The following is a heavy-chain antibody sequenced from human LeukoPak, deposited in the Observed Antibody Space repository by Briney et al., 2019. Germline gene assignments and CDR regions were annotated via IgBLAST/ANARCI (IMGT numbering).Heavy chain of an antibody. CDR1: GGSVRSYY. CDR2: ICTSGTS. J-gene: IGHJ3*02. Sequence: SETLSLTCTVSGGSVRSYYWSWIRQPAGKGLEWIGHICTSGTSNYNPSLKSRLTMSVDTSKNQVSLKLSSVTAADTAVYYCARDTHISLIVVGDAFEIWGQGTMVTVSS. CDR3: ARDTHISLIVVGDAFEI. V-gene: IGHV4-4*07. D-gene: IGHD3-22*01.